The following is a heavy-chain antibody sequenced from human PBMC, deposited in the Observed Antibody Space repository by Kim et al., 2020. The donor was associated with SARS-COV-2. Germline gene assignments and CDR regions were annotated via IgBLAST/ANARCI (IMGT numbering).Heavy chain of an antibody. CDR3: ARGDSDQGVMDY. Sequence: ASVKVSCKASGYTFTGYYMHWVRQAPGQGLEWMGRINPNSGGTNYAQKFQGRVTMTRNTSISTAYMELSRLRSDDTAMYYCARGDSDQGVMDYLGQGSLVTVSP. CDR1: GYTFTGYY. V-gene: IGHV1-2*06. CDR2: INPNSGGT. J-gene: IGHJ4*02. D-gene: IGHD3-16*01.